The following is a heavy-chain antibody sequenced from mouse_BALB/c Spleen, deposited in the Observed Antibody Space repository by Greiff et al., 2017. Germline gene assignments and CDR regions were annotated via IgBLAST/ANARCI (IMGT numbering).Heavy chain of an antibody. Sequence: VQLQQSGAELVKPGASVKLSCTASGFNIKDTYMHWVKQRPEQGLEWIGRIDPANGNTKYDPKFQGKATITADTSSNTAYLQLSSLTSEDTAVYYCARVEAGNYGAMDYWGQGTSVTVSS. CDR2: IDPANGNT. CDR1: GFNIKDTY. J-gene: IGHJ4*01. V-gene: IGHV14-3*02. CDR3: ARVEAGNYGAMDY. D-gene: IGHD2-1*01.